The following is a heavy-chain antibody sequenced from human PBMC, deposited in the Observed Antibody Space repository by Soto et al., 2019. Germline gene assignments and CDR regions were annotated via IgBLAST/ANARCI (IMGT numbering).Heavy chain of an antibody. CDR3: ARARVGSSTWYYSDY. CDR2: INHSGST. J-gene: IGHJ4*02. Sequence: SETLSLTCAVYGGSFSGYYWSWIRQPPGKGLEWIGEINHSGSTNYNPSLKSRVTISVDTSKNQFSLKLSSVTAADTAVYYCARARVGSSTWYYSDYWGQGTLVTAPQ. V-gene: IGHV4-34*01. D-gene: IGHD6-13*01. CDR1: GGSFSGYY.